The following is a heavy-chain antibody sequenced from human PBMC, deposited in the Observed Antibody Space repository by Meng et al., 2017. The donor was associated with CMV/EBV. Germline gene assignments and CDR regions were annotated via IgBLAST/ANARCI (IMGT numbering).Heavy chain of an antibody. J-gene: IGHJ4*02. CDR3: TTDISSGWEDY. Sequence: ETLSLTCAASGFTFSNAWMSWVRQAPGKGLEWVGRIKSKTDGGTTDYAAPVKGRFTISRDDSKNTLYLQMNSLKTEDTAVYYCTTDISSGWEDYWGQGTLVTVSS. CDR2: IKSKTDGGTT. V-gene: IGHV3-15*01. CDR1: GFTFSNAW. D-gene: IGHD6-19*01.